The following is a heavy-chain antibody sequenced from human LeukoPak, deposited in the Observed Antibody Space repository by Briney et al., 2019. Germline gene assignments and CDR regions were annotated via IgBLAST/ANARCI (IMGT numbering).Heavy chain of an antibody. CDR1: GGSITRSTYY. D-gene: IGHD1-14*01. Sequence: SETLSLTCTVSGGSITRSTYYSGWIRQPPGKGLEWIGSIYHSGSTYYNPSLKSRVTISVDTSKNQFSLKLSSVTAADTAVYYCARDPGSYFDYWGQGTLVIVSS. V-gene: IGHV4-39*07. J-gene: IGHJ4*02. CDR2: IYHSGST. CDR3: ARDPGSYFDY.